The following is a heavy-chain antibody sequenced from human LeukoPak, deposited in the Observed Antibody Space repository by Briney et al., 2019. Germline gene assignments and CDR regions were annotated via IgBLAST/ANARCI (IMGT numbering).Heavy chain of an antibody. CDR1: GYTFTSYG. J-gene: IGHJ4*02. CDR3: ARARRGVEMATIFDF. D-gene: IGHD5-24*01. V-gene: IGHV1-18*01. Sequence: SVKVSCKASGYTFTSYGISWVRQATGQGLEWMGWISAYNGNTKYAQKLQGRVTMTTDTSTSTAYMELRSLRSDDTAVYYCARARRGVEMATIFDFWGQGTLVTVSS. CDR2: ISAYNGNT.